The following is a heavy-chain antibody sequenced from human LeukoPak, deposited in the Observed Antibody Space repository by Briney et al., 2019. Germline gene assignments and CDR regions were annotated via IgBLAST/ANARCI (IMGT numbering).Heavy chain of an antibody. V-gene: IGHV1-2*02. CDR2: INPNSGGT. D-gene: IGHD2-2*01. J-gene: IGHJ4*02. Sequence: GASVKVSCKASGYTFTGYYMHWVRQAPGQGLEWMGWINPNSGGTNYAQKFQGRVTMTRDTSISTAYMELSRLRSDDTAVYYCARGSLHCSSTSCSTRFDYWGQGTLVTVSS. CDR1: GYTFTGYY. CDR3: ARGSLHCSSTSCSTRFDY.